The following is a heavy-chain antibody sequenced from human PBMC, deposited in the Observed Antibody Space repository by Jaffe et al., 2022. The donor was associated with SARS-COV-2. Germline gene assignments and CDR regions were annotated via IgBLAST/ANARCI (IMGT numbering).Heavy chain of an antibody. CDR2: IYYTGST. V-gene: IGHV4-59*01. Sequence: QVQLQESGPGLVKPSETLSLTCTVSGGSISSYYWSWIRQPPGKGLEWIGYIYYTGSTNYSPSLKSRVTISADTSKNQFSLKLSSVTAADTAVYYCASGEAFTMIRYWGQGTLVTVSS. CDR3: ASGEAFTMIRY. J-gene: IGHJ4*02. CDR1: GGSISSYY. D-gene: IGHD3-22*01.